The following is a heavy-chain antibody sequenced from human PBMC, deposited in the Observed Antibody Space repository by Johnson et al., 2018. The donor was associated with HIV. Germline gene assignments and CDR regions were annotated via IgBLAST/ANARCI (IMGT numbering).Heavy chain of an antibody. CDR2: IKTTSAGGTI. D-gene: IGHD6-13*01. V-gene: IGHV3-15*01. Sequence: VQLVESGGDLVNPGGSLRLSCAASGFTFSNAWMSWVRQAPGKGLEWVGRIKTTSAGGTIDYAAPVKGRFTISRDDSKNILYLEMNSLKTEDTAVYYCTTTAFIKAAGGTRPLDIWGQGTMVTVSS. CDR3: TTTAFIKAAGGTRPLDI. J-gene: IGHJ3*02. CDR1: GFTFSNAW.